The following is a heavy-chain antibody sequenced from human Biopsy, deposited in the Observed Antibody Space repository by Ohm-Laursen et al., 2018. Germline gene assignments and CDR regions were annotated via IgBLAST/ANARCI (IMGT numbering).Heavy chain of an antibody. CDR3: ARGRWGLLFDS. D-gene: IGHD5-24*01. CDR1: GFTFPDYY. V-gene: IGHV3-11*01. Sequence: GSLRLSCTASGFTFPDYYASWIRQAPGKGLEWVSYLCSSTSSVRSKFHADSAKGRFTIATNSAETTLYLEMDNLRADDTAVYYCARGRWGLLFDSWGQGTLVTVSS. J-gene: IGHJ4*02. CDR2: LCSSTSSVRSK.